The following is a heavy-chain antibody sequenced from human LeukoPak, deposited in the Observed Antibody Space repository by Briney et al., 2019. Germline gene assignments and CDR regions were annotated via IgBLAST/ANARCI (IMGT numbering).Heavy chain of an antibody. CDR3: ARRVVRAKGVTAIYYFDY. CDR2: IYYSGST. J-gene: IGHJ4*02. V-gene: IGHV4-39*01. D-gene: IGHD2-21*02. Sequence: SETLSLTCTVSGDSLSGSGYYWGWIRQPPGKGLEWIGCIYYSGSTYYNPSLKSRVTISVDTSKNQFSLKLSSVTAADTAVYYCARRVVRAKGVTAIYYFDYWGQGTLVTVSS. CDR1: GDSLSGSGYY.